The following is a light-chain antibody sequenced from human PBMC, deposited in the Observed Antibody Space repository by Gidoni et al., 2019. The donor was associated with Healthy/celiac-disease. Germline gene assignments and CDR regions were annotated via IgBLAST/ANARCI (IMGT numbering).Light chain of an antibody. CDR1: QDISNY. CDR3: QQYDNLPPKT. CDR2: DAS. J-gene: IGKJ3*01. Sequence: DIQMTQSPSSLSASVGDRVTITCQASQDISNYLNWYQQKPGKAPKLLIYDASNLETGVPSRFSGSGSGTDFTFTISSLKPEDIATYYCQQYDNLPPKTFGPGTKVDIK. V-gene: IGKV1-33*01.